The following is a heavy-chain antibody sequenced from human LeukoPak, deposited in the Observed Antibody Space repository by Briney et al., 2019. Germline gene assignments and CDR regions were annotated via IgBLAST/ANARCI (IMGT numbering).Heavy chain of an antibody. J-gene: IGHJ4*02. CDR2: INPNSGGS. D-gene: IGHD3-9*01. CDR1: VYIFTGYY. Sequence: ASVKVSCKASVYIFTGYYMHWVRPAPGQGREWMGWINPNSGGSNYAQKFQGRVTMTRDTSISTAYMELSRLKSVDAAVYYRAGGGVEGGYDMLTGYCPLYYLDYWGQGTLVTVSS. V-gene: IGHV1-2*02. CDR3: AGGGVEGGYDMLTGYCPLYYLDY.